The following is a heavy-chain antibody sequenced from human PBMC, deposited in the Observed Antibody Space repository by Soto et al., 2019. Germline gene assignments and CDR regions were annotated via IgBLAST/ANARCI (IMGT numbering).Heavy chain of an antibody. J-gene: IGHJ3*02. CDR1: GFTFSSYG. D-gene: IGHD5-12*01. CDR2: ISYDGSNK. V-gene: IGHV3-30*18. CDR3: AKKRFGGYNLIDAFDI. Sequence: QVPLVESGGGVVQPGRSLRLSCAASGFTFSSYGMHWVRQAPGKGLEWVAVISYDGSNKYYADSVKGRFTISRDNSKKTLYVQRNSLRAEDTAVYYGAKKRFGGYNLIDAFDIWGQGTMVTVSS.